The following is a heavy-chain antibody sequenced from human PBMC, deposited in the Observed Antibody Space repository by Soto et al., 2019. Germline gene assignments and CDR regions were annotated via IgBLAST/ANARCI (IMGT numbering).Heavy chain of an antibody. CDR2: ITIRTGNV. J-gene: IGHJ4*02. CDR1: EVNIGDCS. CDR3: VKGAWLDY. Sequence: PGRPMRLSCKAAEVNIGDCSMNWVRQAPGKGLEWLAYITIRTGNVHYADSVKGRFTISKDNSKNMLYLEMSSLRGDDTAVYFCVKGAWLDYWGQGNMVTVSS. V-gene: IGHV3-48*01.